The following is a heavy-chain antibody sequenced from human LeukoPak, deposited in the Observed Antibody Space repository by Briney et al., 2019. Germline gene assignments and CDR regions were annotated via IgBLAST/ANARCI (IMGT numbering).Heavy chain of an antibody. CDR1: GGSINAYY. D-gene: IGHD3-9*01. V-gene: IGHV4-59*01. Sequence: SETLSLTCTVSGGSINAYYWSWIRQPPGKGLEWIAYVYSSGSTSSYNPSLKGRVTMSVDTSKNQFSLRLTSVTAADTAIYYCARSDWAKYFDYWGQGALVTVSS. J-gene: IGHJ4*02. CDR2: VYSSGSTS. CDR3: ARSDWAKYFDY.